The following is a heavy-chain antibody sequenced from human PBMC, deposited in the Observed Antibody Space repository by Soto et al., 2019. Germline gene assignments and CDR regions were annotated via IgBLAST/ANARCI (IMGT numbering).Heavy chain of an antibody. D-gene: IGHD2-15*01. CDR3: AKDRRVGDCSGGSCYSRYYYYYYMDV. CDR2: ISGSGGST. Sequence: GGSLRLSCAASGFTFSSYAMSWVRQAPGKGLEWVSAISGSGGSTYYADSVKGRFTISRDNSKNTLYLQMNSLRAEDTAVYYCAKDRRVGDCSGGSCYSRYYYYYYMDVWGKGTTVTVSS. J-gene: IGHJ6*03. CDR1: GFTFSSYA. V-gene: IGHV3-23*01.